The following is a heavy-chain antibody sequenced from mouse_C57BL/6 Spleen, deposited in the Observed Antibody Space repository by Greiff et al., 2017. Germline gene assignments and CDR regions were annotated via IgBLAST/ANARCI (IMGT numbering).Heavy chain of an antibody. Sequence: VKLQESGAELARPGASVKLSCKASGYTFTRYGISWVKQRTGQGLEWIGEIYPRSGNTYYNEKFKGKATLTADKSSSTAYMELRSLTSEDSAVYFCARRGGNGLYAMDYWGQGTSVTVSS. CDR2: IYPRSGNT. V-gene: IGHV1-81*01. CDR1: GYTFTRYG. J-gene: IGHJ4*01. CDR3: ARRGGNGLYAMDY.